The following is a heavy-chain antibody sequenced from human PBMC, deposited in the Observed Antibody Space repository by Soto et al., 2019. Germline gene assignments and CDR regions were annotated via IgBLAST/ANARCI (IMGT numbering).Heavy chain of an antibody. CDR3: ARYSAFLPQYDYADGGWYFGMDV. V-gene: IGHV4-30-4*02. CDR1: GCPIRTGDYY. D-gene: IGHD4-17*01. J-gene: IGHJ6*02. Sequence: SDTLSPTCNRSGCPIRTGDYYWSGRRQPRGWGLVWIGYIYYSGSTYYNPSLKSRVTISVDTSKNQFSLKLSSVTAADTAVYYCARYSAFLPQYDYADGGWYFGMDVCGQGSMVT. CDR2: IYYSGST.